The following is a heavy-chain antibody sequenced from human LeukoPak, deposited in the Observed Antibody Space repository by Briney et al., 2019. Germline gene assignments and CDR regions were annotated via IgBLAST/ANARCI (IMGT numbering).Heavy chain of an antibody. J-gene: IGHJ6*03. CDR2: ISSSSSTI. Sequence: GGSLRLSPAASGFTFSSYSMNWVPQAPGKGLEWVSYISSSSSTIYYADSVKGRFTISRDNAKNSLYLQMNSLRAEDTAVYYCATPYSGYDLYYMDVWGKGTTVTVSS. CDR1: GFTFSSYS. CDR3: ATPYSGYDLYYMDV. V-gene: IGHV3-48*01. D-gene: IGHD5-12*01.